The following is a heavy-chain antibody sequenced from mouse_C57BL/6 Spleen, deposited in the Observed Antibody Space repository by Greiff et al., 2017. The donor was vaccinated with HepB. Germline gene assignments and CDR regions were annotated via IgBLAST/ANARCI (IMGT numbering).Heavy chain of an antibody. CDR3: ARRGTFYGSSYEDYAMDY. Sequence: QVQLQQPGAELVKPGASVKMSCKASGYTFTSYWITWVKQRPGQGLEWIGDIYPGSGSTNYNEKFKSKATLTVDTSSSTAYMQLSSLTSEDSAVYYCARRGTFYGSSYEDYAMDYWGQGTSVTVSS. CDR2: IYPGSGST. CDR1: GYTFTSYW. V-gene: IGHV1-55*01. D-gene: IGHD1-1*01. J-gene: IGHJ4*01.